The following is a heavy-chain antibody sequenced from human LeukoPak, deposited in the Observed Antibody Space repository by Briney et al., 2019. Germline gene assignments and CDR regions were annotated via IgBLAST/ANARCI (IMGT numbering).Heavy chain of an antibody. D-gene: IGHD1-26*01. CDR1: AYTFTGYY. V-gene: IGHV1-2*06. CDR3: ASQKVGTREFDY. J-gene: IGHJ4*02. CDR2: INPNSGDT. Sequence: ASVKVSCXASAYTFTGYYMHWVRQAPGQGLEWMGRINPNSGDTNSAQIFQGRVTMTRDTSISTAYMELSRLRSDDTAVYYCASQKVGTREFDYWGQGTLVTVSS.